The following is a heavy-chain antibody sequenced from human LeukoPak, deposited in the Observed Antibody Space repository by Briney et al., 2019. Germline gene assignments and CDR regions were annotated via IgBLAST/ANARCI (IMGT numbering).Heavy chain of an antibody. D-gene: IGHD3-16*01. CDR3: ARINDD. J-gene: IGHJ4*02. CDR2: ISSSSSYI. Sequence: GGSLRLSCAPSGFPFSSFTMNWVGKPPGKGLEWVSSISSSSSYIYYADSVKGRFTISRDNAKNSLYLQMNSQRAEDTAVYYCARINDDWGQGTLVTVSS. CDR1: GFPFSSFT. V-gene: IGHV3-21*01.